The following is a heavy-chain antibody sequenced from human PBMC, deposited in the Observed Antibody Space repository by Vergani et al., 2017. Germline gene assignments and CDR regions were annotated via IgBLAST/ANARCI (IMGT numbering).Heavy chain of an antibody. J-gene: IGHJ5*02. V-gene: IGHV4-61*02. CDR2: IYTSGNT. CDR3: TRHWAVVAANNWFDP. CDR1: GDSISSGPYS. D-gene: IGHD2-15*01. Sequence: QVQLQESGPGLVKPSQTLSLTCTVSGDSISSGPYSWSWIRQPAGKGLEWIGRIYTSGNTNYNPSLKSRVTMSVDTSKNQFSLKLSSVTAADTAVYYCTRHWAVVAANNWFDPWGQGTLVTVSS.